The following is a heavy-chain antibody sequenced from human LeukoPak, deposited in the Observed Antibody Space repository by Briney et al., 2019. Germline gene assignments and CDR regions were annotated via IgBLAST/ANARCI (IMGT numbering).Heavy chain of an antibody. CDR2: INQDGRTK. CDR3: ARENWANDY. J-gene: IGHJ4*02. CDR1: GFTFTTYY. V-gene: IGHV3-7*01. Sequence: GKSLRLSCAASGFTFTTYYMSWVRQAPGKGLEWVANINQDGRTKYYVDSVKGRFTIPRDNAINSVFLQMNSLRAEDTAVYYCARENWANDYWGQGTLVTVSS. D-gene: IGHD7-27*01.